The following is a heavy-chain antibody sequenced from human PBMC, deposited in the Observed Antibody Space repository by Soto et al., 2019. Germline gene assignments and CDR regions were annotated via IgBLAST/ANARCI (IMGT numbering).Heavy chain of an antibody. CDR1: GRSISSSSYY. CDR3: ARHVSGHYGPKVGYYYYMDV. Sequence: PSETLSLTCPVSGRSISSSSYYWGWIHQPPGKGLEWIGSIYYSGSTYYNPSLKSRVTISVDTSKNQFSLKLSSVTAADRAVYYCARHVSGHYGPKVGYYYYMDVWGKGTTVTVSS. CDR2: IYYSGST. J-gene: IGHJ6*03. V-gene: IGHV4-39*01. D-gene: IGHD3-10*01.